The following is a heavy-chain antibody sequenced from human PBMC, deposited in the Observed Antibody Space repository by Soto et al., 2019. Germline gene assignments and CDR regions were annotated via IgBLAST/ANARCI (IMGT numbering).Heavy chain of an antibody. CDR3: ARAGGRYAITAYDV. CDR1: RLSIDSSY. Sequence: SETLSLTCANTRLSIDSSYWSCIRQPPGKALEWIGYIYYSGTTNYNPSLKSRVTILVDTSKNQFSLRLSSVTAADTAVYYCARAGGRYAITAYDVWGPGTLVT. D-gene: IGHD1-26*01. CDR2: IYYSGTT. V-gene: IGHV4-59*01. J-gene: IGHJ3*01.